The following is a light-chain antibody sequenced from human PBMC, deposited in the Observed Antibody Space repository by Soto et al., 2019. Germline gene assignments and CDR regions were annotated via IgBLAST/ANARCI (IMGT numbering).Light chain of an antibody. CDR1: SSDIGDYDY. V-gene: IGLV2-14*01. Sequence: QSVLTQPASVSGSPGQSITISCTGTSSDIGDYDYVSWYQHLAGKAPKLLISDVTHRPSGVSDRFSGSKSGNTASLTISGVRPEDEADYYSCPYTDIALDLVFGGGTKLTVL. J-gene: IGLJ2*01. CDR2: DVT. CDR3: CPYTDIALDLV.